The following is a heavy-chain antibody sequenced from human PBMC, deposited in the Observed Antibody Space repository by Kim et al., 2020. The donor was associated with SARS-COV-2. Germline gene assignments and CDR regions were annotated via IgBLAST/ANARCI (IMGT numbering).Heavy chain of an antibody. Sequence: GGSLRLSCAASGFTFSSYSMNWVRQAPGKGLEWVSSISSSSSYIYYADSVKGRFTISRDNAKNSLYLQMNSLRAEDTAVYYCAVSLTTVVTHVRDYWGQGTLVTVSS. CDR3: AVSLTTVVTHVRDY. V-gene: IGHV3-21*01. J-gene: IGHJ4*02. CDR2: ISSSSSYI. D-gene: IGHD4-17*01. CDR1: GFTFSSYS.